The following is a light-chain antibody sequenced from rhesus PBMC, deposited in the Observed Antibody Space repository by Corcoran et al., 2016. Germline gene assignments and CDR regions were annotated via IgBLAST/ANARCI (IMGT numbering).Light chain of an antibody. CDR2: KES. CDR1: EKVNNY. J-gene: IGKJ1*01. CDR3: QHNYRTPRT. Sequence: DIQMTQSPPSLSASVGDRVTITFRTSEKVNNYFNWYQQKPGKAPKLLIYKESTLQSGVPSRFSGSGSGTDYTLTISSLQSEDVATYYCQHNYRTPRTFGLGTKVEIK. V-gene: IGKV1-74*01.